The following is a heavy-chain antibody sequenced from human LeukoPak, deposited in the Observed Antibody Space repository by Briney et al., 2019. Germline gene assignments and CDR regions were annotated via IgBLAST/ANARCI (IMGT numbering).Heavy chain of an antibody. CDR3: ARVGLWHYPLDS. Sequence: GGSLRLSCAASGFTFSSYSMNWVRQAPGKGLEWVSYITSSSSIIYYGDSVKGRFTVSRDNAKNSLYLQMNSLRAEDTAVYYCARVGLWHYPLDSWGQGTLVNVYS. D-gene: IGHD1-7*01. J-gene: IGHJ4*02. CDR1: GFTFSSYS. V-gene: IGHV3-48*01. CDR2: ITSSSSII.